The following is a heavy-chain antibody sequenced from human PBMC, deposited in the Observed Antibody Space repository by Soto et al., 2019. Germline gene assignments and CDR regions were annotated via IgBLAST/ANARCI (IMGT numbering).Heavy chain of an antibody. Sequence: QVQLVQSGAEVKKPGASVKVSCKASGYAFGTYGVSWVRQAPGQGLEWMGWISAYNGNTNYAQNFQGRVALTTDTPTTTAHMELRSPTSDDTAVYYCARDRGSGWFVYWGQGTLVTVSS. CDR2: ISAYNGNT. CDR3: ARDRGSGWFVY. CDR1: GYAFGTYG. D-gene: IGHD6-19*01. V-gene: IGHV1-18*01. J-gene: IGHJ4*02.